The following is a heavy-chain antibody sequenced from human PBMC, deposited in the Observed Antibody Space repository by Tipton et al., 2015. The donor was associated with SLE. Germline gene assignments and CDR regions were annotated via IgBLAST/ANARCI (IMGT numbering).Heavy chain of an antibody. V-gene: IGHV4-39*07. CDR1: GDSISSSNYY. CDR3: ARDQVGVGDLDF. Sequence: TLSLTCTVSGDSISSSNYYWAWIRQPPGKGLEWIGSVYYSGSTNYNPSLKSRVTISVDTSKNQFSLKLTSVTAADTAVYYCARDQVGVGDLDFWGQGSLVTVSS. D-gene: IGHD3-16*01. CDR2: VYYSGST. J-gene: IGHJ4*02.